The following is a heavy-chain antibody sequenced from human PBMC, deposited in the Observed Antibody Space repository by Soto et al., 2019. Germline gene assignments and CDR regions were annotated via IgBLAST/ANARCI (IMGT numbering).Heavy chain of an antibody. Sequence: EVPLLESGGGLVQPGGSLRLSCAASGFTFNNYAMTWVRQAPGKGLEWVSAISGSGGGTYHADSVKGRFSISRDNSQNTLYLQMNSLRAEDTAVYYCAKVVTDYNTTWLGAGWFDPWGQGTLVTVSS. J-gene: IGHJ5*02. CDR3: AKVVTDYNTTWLGAGWFDP. CDR2: ISGSGGGT. D-gene: IGHD5-18*01. CDR1: GFTFNNYA. V-gene: IGHV3-23*01.